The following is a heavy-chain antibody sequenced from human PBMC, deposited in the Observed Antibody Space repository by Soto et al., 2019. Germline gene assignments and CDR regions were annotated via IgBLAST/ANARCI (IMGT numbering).Heavy chain of an antibody. V-gene: IGHV1-8*02. J-gene: IGHJ3*02. D-gene: IGHD6-19*01. CDR3: ARGVRYSSGSDAGDAFDI. CDR1: GYTFTSYG. Sequence: ASVKVSCKASGYTFTSYGINWVRQATGQGLEWMGWMNPNSGNTGYAQKFQGRVTMTRNTSIGTAYMELSSLRSEDTAVYYCARGVRYSSGSDAGDAFDIWGQGTMVTVSS. CDR2: MNPNSGNT.